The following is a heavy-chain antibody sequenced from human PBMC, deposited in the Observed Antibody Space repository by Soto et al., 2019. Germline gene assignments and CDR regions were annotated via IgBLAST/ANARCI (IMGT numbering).Heavy chain of an antibody. CDR2: VNHGGST. J-gene: IGHJ4*02. D-gene: IGHD2-15*01. CDR3: AREGGGYCSGGSCQVDY. Sequence: SETLSLTCPVNGGSFSDYYWTWIRQPPGKGLEWIGEVNHGGSTHYNPSLKSRVSISVDTSKKQFSLNLTFVTAADTAVYYCAREGGGYCSGGSCQVDYWGQGTLVTSPQ. CDR1: GGSFSDYY. V-gene: IGHV4-34*01.